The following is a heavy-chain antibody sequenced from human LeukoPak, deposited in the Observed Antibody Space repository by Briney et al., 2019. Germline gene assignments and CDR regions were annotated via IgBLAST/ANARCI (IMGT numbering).Heavy chain of an antibody. D-gene: IGHD6-19*01. Sequence: PGGSLRLSCAASGFTFSTYAVNWVRQAPGKGLEWVSTISGSGDSTYYADSVKGRFTISRDNSKDTRYLQMNSLRAEDTAVYYCARELSIAVAGIGYWGQGTLVTVSS. CDR1: GFTFSTYA. CDR2: ISGSGDST. V-gene: IGHV3-23*01. J-gene: IGHJ4*02. CDR3: ARELSIAVAGIGY.